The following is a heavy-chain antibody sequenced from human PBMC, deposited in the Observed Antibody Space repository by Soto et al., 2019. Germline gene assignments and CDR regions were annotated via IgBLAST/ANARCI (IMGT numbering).Heavy chain of an antibody. D-gene: IGHD1-26*01. Sequence: PGGSPRLSCAASGLDFSSEVMCWVRQAPGKGLEWVSSISGSGRTIYHADSMRGRFAISRDNSKNSLYLQLNNLRVDDTAVYYCAKVGPSYYYGMDVWGQGTTVTVSS. J-gene: IGHJ6*02. CDR1: GLDFSSEV. CDR3: AKVGPSYYYGMDV. V-gene: IGHV3-23*01. CDR2: ISGSGRTI.